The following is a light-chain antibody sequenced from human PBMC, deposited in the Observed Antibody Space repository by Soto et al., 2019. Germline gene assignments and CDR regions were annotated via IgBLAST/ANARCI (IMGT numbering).Light chain of an antibody. CDR2: EVY. CDR3: CSYAGSSTYV. Sequence: QSALTQPASVSGSPGQSITISCTGTSSDVGSYNFVSWYQEHPGKAPKVMIYEVYKRPSGVSHRFSGSKSGSTASLTISGLQVEDEADYSCCSYAGSSTYVFGTGTKLTVL. V-gene: IGLV2-23*02. J-gene: IGLJ1*01. CDR1: SSDVGSYNF.